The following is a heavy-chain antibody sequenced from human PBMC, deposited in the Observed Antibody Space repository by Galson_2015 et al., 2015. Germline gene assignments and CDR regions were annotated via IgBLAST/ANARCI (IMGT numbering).Heavy chain of an antibody. V-gene: IGHV3-21*01. CDR1: GFTFSSYR. D-gene: IGHD6-13*01. CDR2: ITSASSYI. CDR3: ARGHSSSWDWFFDL. Sequence: SLRLSCAASGFTFSSYRMNWVRQAPGKGLEWVSCITSASSYIYYADSVKGRFTISRDNAKNSLYLQMNSLRAEDTAVYSCARGHSSSWDWFFDLWGRGTLVTVSS. J-gene: IGHJ2*01.